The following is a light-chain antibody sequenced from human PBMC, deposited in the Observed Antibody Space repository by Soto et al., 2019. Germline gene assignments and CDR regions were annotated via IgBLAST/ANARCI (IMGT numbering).Light chain of an antibody. Sequence: IQMTQSPSSVSASVGDTVTLSCQTSHGVSGWLAWYQQKPGKAPTLLIYTVSNLQSGVPSRFSGSGSGTAFSLTSTNLQLEDFATYFCHQGKTFPFTFGPGTKVEVK. J-gene: IGKJ3*01. CDR1: HGVSGW. V-gene: IGKV1-12*01. CDR2: TVS. CDR3: HQGKTFPFT.